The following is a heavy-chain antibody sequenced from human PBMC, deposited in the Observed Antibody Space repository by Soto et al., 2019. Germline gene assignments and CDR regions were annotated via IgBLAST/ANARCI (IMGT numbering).Heavy chain of an antibody. CDR1: GFTFSSYA. J-gene: IGHJ4*02. CDR3: VKANSGWPTHYNS. V-gene: IGHV3-30-3*01. CDR2: ISFDGSTK. Sequence: QVQLVESGGGVVQPGRSLRLSCAASGFTFSSYAMHWVRQAPGKGLEWVAVISFDGSTKYYADSVKGRFTISRDNSENTLYLQRSSLRTGDTAVYYWVKANSGWPTHYNSWGQGTLVTVSS. D-gene: IGHD6-19*01.